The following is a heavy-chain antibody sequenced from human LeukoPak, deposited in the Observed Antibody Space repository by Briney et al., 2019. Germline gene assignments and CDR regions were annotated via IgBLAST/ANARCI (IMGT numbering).Heavy chain of an antibody. J-gene: IGHJ4*02. D-gene: IGHD2-2*02. CDR2: IRSDGDNK. CDR1: GFMFSSYG. CDR3: ARDPGYCSSTSCYTDY. V-gene: IGHV3-30*02. Sequence: GGSLRLSCAATGFMFSSYGMHWVRQAPGKGLEWVAFIRSDGDNKYYADSVKGRFTISRDNSKNTLYLQMNSLRAEDTAVYYCARDPGYCSSTSCYTDYWGQGTLVTVSS.